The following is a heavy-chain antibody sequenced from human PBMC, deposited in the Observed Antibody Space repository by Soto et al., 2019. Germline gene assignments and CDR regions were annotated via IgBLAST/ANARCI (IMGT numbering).Heavy chain of an antibody. CDR2: IQSGGTT. CDR3: AWVVLVGGGIRDYVPVPAF. Sequence: KGLEWVSLIQSGGTTYYADSVKGRFTISRDSSKNMLHLQMDSLRAEDTAVYYCAWVVLVGGGIRDYVPVPAFRGNGTTVPVSP. D-gene: IGHD2-15*01. V-gene: IGHV3-66*01. J-gene: IGHJ6*04.